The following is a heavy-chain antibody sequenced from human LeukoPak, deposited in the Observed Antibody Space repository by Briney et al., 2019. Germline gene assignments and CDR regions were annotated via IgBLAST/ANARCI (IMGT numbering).Heavy chain of an antibody. V-gene: IGHV3-64*01. D-gene: IGHD3-16*02. CDR1: GFTFSSYA. J-gene: IGHJ6*03. Sequence: GGSLRLSCAASGFTFSSYAMYWVRQAPGKGLKYVSTISSNGGSTYYANSVKGRFTISRDNSKNTLYLQMGSLRAEDMAVYYCARDHHHRLWDDYYYYMDVWGKGTTVTISS. CDR2: ISSNGGST. CDR3: ARDHHHRLWDDYYYYMDV.